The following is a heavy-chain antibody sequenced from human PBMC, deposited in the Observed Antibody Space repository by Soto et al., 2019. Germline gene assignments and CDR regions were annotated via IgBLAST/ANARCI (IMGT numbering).Heavy chain of an antibody. V-gene: IGHV1-2*02. Sequence: QVHLMQSGAEVKKPGASVKVSCKASGYTFNTGYYIHWVRQAPGQGLEWMGWINPKTGDTNYAQQFQGRVTLSSDTSISKAHMDLIRLRSDDTAVYYCARGGSYSSGVDYWGQGTLVTVSS. D-gene: IGHD6-19*01. CDR1: GYTFNTGYY. CDR3: ARGGSYSSGVDY. J-gene: IGHJ4*02. CDR2: INPKTGDT.